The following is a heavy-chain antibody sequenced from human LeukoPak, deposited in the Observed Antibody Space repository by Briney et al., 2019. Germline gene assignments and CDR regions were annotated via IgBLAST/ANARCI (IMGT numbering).Heavy chain of an antibody. V-gene: IGHV4-59*08. CDR2: IYYSGST. CDR3: ARRAVAGLPINYYYYYGMDV. J-gene: IGHJ6*02. CDR1: GGSISSYY. D-gene: IGHD6-19*01. Sequence: SETLSLTCTVSGGSISSYYWSCIRQPPGKGLEWIGYIYYSGSTNYNPSLKSRVTISVDTSKNQFSLKLSSVTAADTAVYYCARRAVAGLPINYYYYYGMDVWGQGTTVTVSS.